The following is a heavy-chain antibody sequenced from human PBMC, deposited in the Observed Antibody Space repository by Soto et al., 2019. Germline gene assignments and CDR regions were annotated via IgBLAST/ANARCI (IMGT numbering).Heavy chain of an antibody. CDR2: ISSSSSYI. CDR3: ARDNFYYGYGMDV. V-gene: IGHV3-21*01. CDR1: GCTFSSYA. Sequence: GGSLRLSCAASGCTFSSYAMQWVRQAPGKGLEWVSSISSSSSYIYYADSVKGRSTISRDNAKNSLYLQMNSLRAEDTAVYYCARDNFYYGYGMDVWGQGTTVTVS. D-gene: IGHD3-22*01. J-gene: IGHJ6*02.